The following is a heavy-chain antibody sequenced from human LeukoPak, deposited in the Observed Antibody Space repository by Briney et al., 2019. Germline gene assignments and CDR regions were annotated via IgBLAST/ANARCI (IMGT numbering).Heavy chain of an antibody. Sequence: SETLSLTCAVYGGSFSGYYWSLIRQPPGKGLEWIGEINHSGSTNYNPSLKSRVTISVDTSKNQFSLKLSSVTAADTAVYYCARWSEVDTAMATGDYWGQGTLVTVSS. D-gene: IGHD5-18*01. V-gene: IGHV4-34*01. CDR2: INHSGST. J-gene: IGHJ4*02. CDR1: GGSFSGYY. CDR3: ARWSEVDTAMATGDY.